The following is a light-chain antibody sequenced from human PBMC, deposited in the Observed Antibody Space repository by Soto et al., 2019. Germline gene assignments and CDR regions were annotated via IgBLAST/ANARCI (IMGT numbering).Light chain of an antibody. CDR1: QSISSY. CDR2: AAS. Sequence: IQMTQSPSSVTASVGDRFTITCRASQSISSYLNWYQQKPGKAPKLLIYAASSLQGGVPSRFSGSGSGTDFTLTISSLQPEDFATYYCLQDYNYPWTFGRGTKVDIK. CDR3: LQDYNYPWT. J-gene: IGKJ1*01. V-gene: IGKV1-6*01.